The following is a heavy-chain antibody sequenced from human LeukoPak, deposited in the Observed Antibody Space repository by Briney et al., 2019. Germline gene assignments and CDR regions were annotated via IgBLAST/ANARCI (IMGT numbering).Heavy chain of an antibody. J-gene: IGHJ6*03. V-gene: IGHV3-7*01. D-gene: IGHD3-3*01. CDR3: ARDTTIFGVVPLYYMDV. CDR2: IKQDGSEK. Sequence: GGSLRLSCAASGFTFSSYWMSWVRQAPGKGLEWVANIKQDGSEKYYVDSVKGRFTISRDNAKNSLYLQMNSLRAEDMAVYYCARDTTIFGVVPLYYMDVWGKGTTVTVSS. CDR1: GFTFSSYW.